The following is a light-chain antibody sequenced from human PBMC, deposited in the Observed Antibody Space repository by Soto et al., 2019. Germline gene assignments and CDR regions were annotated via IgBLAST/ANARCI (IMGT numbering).Light chain of an antibody. CDR2: AVD. CDR1: SSDVGGYNF. CDR3: TSYATATTWV. Sequence: QSVLTQPASVSGSPGQSVTISRTGTSSDVGGYNFVSWYQHHPGEAPTLLIYAVDERPSGVSNRFSGSKSGNTASLTISGLQAADEADYYCTSYATATTWVFGGGTKVTVL. V-gene: IGLV2-14*03. J-gene: IGLJ2*01.